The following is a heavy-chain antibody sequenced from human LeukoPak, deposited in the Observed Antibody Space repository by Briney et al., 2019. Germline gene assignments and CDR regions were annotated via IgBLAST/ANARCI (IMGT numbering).Heavy chain of an antibody. V-gene: IGHV1-69*02. CDR1: GGSFNSFN. CDR2: VIPILGMA. J-gene: IGHJ4*02. Sequence: SVKVSCKASGGSFNSFNINWVRQAPGQGLDWMGRVIPILGMANYAQKFQGRVKITADKTTTTAYMELSSLRSEDTAVYFCASEIENVDTGIEYWGQGTLVTVSS. CDR3: ASEIENVDTGIEY. D-gene: IGHD5-18*01.